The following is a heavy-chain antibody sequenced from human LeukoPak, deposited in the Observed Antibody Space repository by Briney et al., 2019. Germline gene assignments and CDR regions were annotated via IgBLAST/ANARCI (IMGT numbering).Heavy chain of an antibody. CDR3: ARGLGETTGALDY. CDR1: GFTFNNYN. Sequence: GGSLRLSCAASGFTFNNYNMNWVRQAPGKGLEWVSSISISSSFIYYADSVKGRFTISRDDSKTSLFLQISSLKTEDTAVYYCARGLGETTGALDYWGQGTLVTVSS. D-gene: IGHD1-26*01. V-gene: IGHV3-21*04. J-gene: IGHJ4*02. CDR2: ISISSSFI.